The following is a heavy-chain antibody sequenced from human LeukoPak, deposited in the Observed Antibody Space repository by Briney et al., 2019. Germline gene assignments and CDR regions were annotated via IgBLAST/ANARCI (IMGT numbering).Heavy chain of an antibody. V-gene: IGHV3-7*01. CDR1: GFTFNNYW. Sequence: GGSLRLSCAASGFTFNNYWMNWVRQAPGKGLEWVANIKQDGAEKYYVDSVKGRFTISRDNAKSSLYLQMNSLRAEDTAVYYCASPYCSSTSCSTLHDFWGQGTLVTVSS. D-gene: IGHD2-2*01. CDR2: IKQDGAEK. J-gene: IGHJ4*02. CDR3: ASPYCSSTSCSTLHDF.